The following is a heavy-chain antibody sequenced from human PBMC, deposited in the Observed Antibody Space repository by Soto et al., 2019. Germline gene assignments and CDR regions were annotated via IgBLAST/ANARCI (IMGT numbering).Heavy chain of an antibody. CDR2: ISAYNGNT. D-gene: IGHD3-10*01. Sequence: GVSVKVSSKASGYTFTSYGISWVRKAPGQGLEWMGWISAYNGNTNYAQKLQGRVTMTTDTSTSTAYMELRSLRSDDTAVYYCARSYYNAPHFDCWGQGPLVTVSS. J-gene: IGHJ4*02. V-gene: IGHV1-18*01. CDR1: GYTFTSYG. CDR3: ARSYYNAPHFDC.